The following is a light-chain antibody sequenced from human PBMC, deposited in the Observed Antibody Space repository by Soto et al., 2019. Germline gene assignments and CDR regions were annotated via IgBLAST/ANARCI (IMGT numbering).Light chain of an antibody. J-gene: IGLJ1*01. CDR1: SSDVGGYNY. V-gene: IGLV2-11*01. Sequence: QTVLTQPPSVSGSPGQSVTISCTGTSSDVGGYNYVSWYQQHPGKAPKLMIYDVSKRPSGVPDRFSGSKSGNTASLTISGLQAEDEADYYCCSYAGSYTYGFGTGTKVTVL. CDR2: DVS. CDR3: CSYAGSYTYG.